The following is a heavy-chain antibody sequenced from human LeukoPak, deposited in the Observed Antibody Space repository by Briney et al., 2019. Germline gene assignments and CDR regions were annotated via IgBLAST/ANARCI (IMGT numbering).Heavy chain of an antibody. Sequence: GGSLRLSCATSGFTFSTYAIHWVRQAPGKGLEWVAVIWYDGSSEHYVDSVKGRFTISRDNSRKTLYLQMNSLRVEDTAVYYCAREVDCSGGRCYRGEFDYWGQGTLVTVSS. CDR1: GFTFSTYA. CDR3: AREVDCSGGRCYRGEFDY. J-gene: IGHJ4*02. CDR2: IWYDGSSE. V-gene: IGHV3-33*01. D-gene: IGHD2-15*01.